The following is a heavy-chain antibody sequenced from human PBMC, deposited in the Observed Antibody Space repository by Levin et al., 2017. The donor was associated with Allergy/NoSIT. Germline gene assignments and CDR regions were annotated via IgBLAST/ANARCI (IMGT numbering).Heavy chain of an antibody. CDR2: IYHSGST. J-gene: IGHJ5*02. V-gene: IGHV4-4*02. CDR3: ASSPSCTGGVCPNWFDP. Sequence: SETLSLTCAVSGGSISSSNWWSWVRQPPGKGLEWIGEIYHSGSTNYNPSLKSRVTISVDKSKNQFSLKLSSVTAADTAVYYCASSPSCTGGVCPNWFDPWGQGTLVTVSS. CDR1: GGSISSSNW. D-gene: IGHD2-8*02.